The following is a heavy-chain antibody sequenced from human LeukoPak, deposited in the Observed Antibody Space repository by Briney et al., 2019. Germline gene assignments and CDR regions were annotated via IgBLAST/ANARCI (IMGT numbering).Heavy chain of an antibody. Sequence: GGSLRLSCAASGFTFSDYYMSWIRQAPGKGLEWVSYISSSGSTIYYADSVKGRFTISRDNAKNSLYLQMNSLRAEDTAVYYCAKDIEAMIVAFDYWGQGTLVTVSS. CDR2: ISSSGSTI. CDR1: GFTFSDYY. D-gene: IGHD3-22*01. J-gene: IGHJ4*02. CDR3: AKDIEAMIVAFDY. V-gene: IGHV3-11*01.